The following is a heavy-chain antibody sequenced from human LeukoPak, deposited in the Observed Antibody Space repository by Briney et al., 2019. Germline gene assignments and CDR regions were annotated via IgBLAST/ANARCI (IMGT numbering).Heavy chain of an antibody. CDR2: IIPIFGTA. Sequence: GASVKVSCKASGGTFSSYAISWVRQAPGQGLDWMGGIIPIFGTANYAQKFQGRVTITADESTSTAYMELSSLRSEDTAVYYCARVTGYMTEDYFDYWGQGTLITVSS. CDR3: ARVTGYMTEDYFDY. V-gene: IGHV1-69*13. J-gene: IGHJ4*02. D-gene: IGHD6-13*01. CDR1: GGTFSSYA.